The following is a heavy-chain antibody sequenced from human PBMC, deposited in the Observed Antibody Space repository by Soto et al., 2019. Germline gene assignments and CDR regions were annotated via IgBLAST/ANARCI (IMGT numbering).Heavy chain of an antibody. CDR2: ISYDGNNK. D-gene: IGHD3-10*01. Sequence: QVQLVESGGGVVQPGRSLRLSCVASAFSFSSYAMHWVRQAPGKGLEWVAVISYDGNNKWYADSVKGRFTISRDKYENTLYLQMTSLRAEDTAVYYCAKNYYVAGSYLMMDDYWGQGTLVTVSA. J-gene: IGHJ4*02. V-gene: IGHV3-30*18. CDR1: AFSFSSYA. CDR3: AKNYYVAGSYLMMDDY.